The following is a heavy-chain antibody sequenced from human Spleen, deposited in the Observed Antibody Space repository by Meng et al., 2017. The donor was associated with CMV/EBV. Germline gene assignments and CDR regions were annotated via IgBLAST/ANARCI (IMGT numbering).Heavy chain of an antibody. CDR3: AKIRSAYYDFWSGYSVWDYYYGMDV. CDR1: GFTVSSNY. J-gene: IGHJ6*02. V-gene: IGHV3-53*01. CDR2: IYSGGST. Sequence: GESLKISCAASGFTVSSNYMSWVRQAPGKGLEWVSVIYSGGSTYYADSVKGRFTISRDNSKNTLYLQMNSLRAEDTAVYYCAKIRSAYYDFWSGYSVWDYYYGMDVWGQGTTVTVSS. D-gene: IGHD3-3*01.